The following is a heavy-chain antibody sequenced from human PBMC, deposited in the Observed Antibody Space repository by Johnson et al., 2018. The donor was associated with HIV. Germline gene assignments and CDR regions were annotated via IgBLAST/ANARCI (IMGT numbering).Heavy chain of an antibody. J-gene: IGHJ3*02. CDR2: TRYDGNTK. V-gene: IGHV3-30*02. D-gene: IGHD3-22*01. CDR3: ARVAYYDSSGYLGVYAFDI. CDR1: GFTLSSSG. Sequence: QVQLVESGGGAVQPGGSLRLPCVASGFTLSSSGMHWVRQPPGKGLEWVAFTRYDGNTKYYADSVKGRFTISRDNSKNTLYLQMNSLRAEDTAVYYCARVAYYDSSGYLGVYAFDIWGQGTMVTVSS.